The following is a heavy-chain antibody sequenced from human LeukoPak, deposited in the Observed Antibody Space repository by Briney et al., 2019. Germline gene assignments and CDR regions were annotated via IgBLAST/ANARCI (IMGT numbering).Heavy chain of an antibody. CDR1: GFTFSSYA. V-gene: IGHV3-30*04. CDR3: AKEYGYDFWSGYYNYYYYMDV. Sequence: GGSLRLSCAASGFTFSSYAMHWVRQAPGKGLEWVAVISYDGSNKYYADSVKGRFTTSRDNSKNTLYLQMNSLRAEDTAVYYCAKEYGYDFWSGYYNYYYYMDVWGKGTTVTVSS. D-gene: IGHD3-3*01. CDR2: ISYDGSNK. J-gene: IGHJ6*03.